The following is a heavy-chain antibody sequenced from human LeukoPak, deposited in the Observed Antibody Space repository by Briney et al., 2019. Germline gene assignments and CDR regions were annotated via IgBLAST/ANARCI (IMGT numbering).Heavy chain of an antibody. CDR3: ARVLRYCSGGNCYSGGLGYMDV. Sequence: PGGSLRLSCAASGFTFSSYLMSWVRQAPGKGLEWVSSISRSGSTKYYADSVKGRFTISRDNAKNSLFLQMNSLRAEDTAVYYCARVLRYCSGGNCYSGGLGYMDVWGKGTTVTISS. V-gene: IGHV3-11*01. J-gene: IGHJ6*03. CDR1: GFTFSSYL. CDR2: ISRSGSTK. D-gene: IGHD2-15*01.